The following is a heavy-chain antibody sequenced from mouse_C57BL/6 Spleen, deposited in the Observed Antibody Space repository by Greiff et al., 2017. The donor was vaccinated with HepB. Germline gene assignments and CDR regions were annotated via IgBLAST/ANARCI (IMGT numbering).Heavy chain of an antibody. CDR2: ISYDGSN. D-gene: IGHD1-1*01. CDR3: AREKDYYGSSPFDY. Sequence: EVKLQESGPGLVKPSQSLSLTCSVTGYSITSGYYWNWIRQFPGNKLEWMGYISYDGSNNYNPSLKNRISITRDTSKNQFFLKLNSVTTEDTSTYYCAREKDYYGSSPFDYWGQGTTLTVSS. CDR1: GYSITSGYY. J-gene: IGHJ2*01. V-gene: IGHV3-6*01.